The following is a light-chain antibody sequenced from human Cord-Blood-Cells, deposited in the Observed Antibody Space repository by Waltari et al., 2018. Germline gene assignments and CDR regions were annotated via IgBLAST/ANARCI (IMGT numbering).Light chain of an antibody. CDR1: SSDVGGYNY. CDR2: EVS. Sequence: QSALTQPASVSGSPGQSITISCTGTSSDVGGYNYVSWYQQHPGKAPKLMIYEVSNRPSWGSTRLSCANTGNTAALTTTGLQAADEADYYCSTYYSSSTRVFGGGTKLTVL. J-gene: IGLJ3*02. CDR3: STYYSSSTRV. V-gene: IGLV2-14*01.